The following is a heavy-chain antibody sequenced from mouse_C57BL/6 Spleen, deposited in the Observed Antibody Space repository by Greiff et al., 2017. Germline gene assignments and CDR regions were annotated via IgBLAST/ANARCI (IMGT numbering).Heavy chain of an antibody. CDR3: TRKFLYYGSSYLYYFDY. CDR1: GYTFTDYE. V-gene: IGHV1-15*01. Sequence: VQLVESGAELVRPGASVTLSCKASGYTFTDYEMHWVKQTPVHGLEWIGAIDPETGGTTYTQKFKGKAILTADKSSSTAYMELRSLTSEDSAVYYCTRKFLYYGSSYLYYFDYWGQGTTLTVSS. J-gene: IGHJ2*01. D-gene: IGHD1-1*01. CDR2: IDPETGGT.